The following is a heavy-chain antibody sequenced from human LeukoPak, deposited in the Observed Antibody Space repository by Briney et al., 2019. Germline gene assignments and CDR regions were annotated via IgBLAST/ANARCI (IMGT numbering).Heavy chain of an antibody. CDR3: ARGPYGSGSY. J-gene: IGHJ4*02. CDR2: ISTYNGNT. V-gene: IGHV1-18*01. Sequence: ASVKVSCKASGYTFTKYGITWVRQAPGQGLEWMGWISTYNGNTNYAQKLQGRVTMTTDTSTSTAYMELRSLISDDAAVYYCARGPYGSGSYWGQGTLVTVSS. CDR1: GYTFTKYG. D-gene: IGHD3-10*01.